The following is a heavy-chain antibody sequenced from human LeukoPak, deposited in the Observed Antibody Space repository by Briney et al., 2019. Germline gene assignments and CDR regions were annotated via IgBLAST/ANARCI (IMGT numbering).Heavy chain of an antibody. CDR1: GYSISSGSYY. D-gene: IGHD2-2*01. CDR3: VAGWGIVVVPAASTCDY. V-gene: IGHV4-39*01. CDR2: IYYSGST. J-gene: IGHJ4*02. Sequence: PSETLSLTCTVSGYSISSGSYYWGWIRQPPGKGLEWIGSIYYSGSTYYNPSLKSRVTISVDTSKNQFSLKLSSVTAADTAVYYCVAGWGIVVVPAASTCDYWGQGTLVTVSS.